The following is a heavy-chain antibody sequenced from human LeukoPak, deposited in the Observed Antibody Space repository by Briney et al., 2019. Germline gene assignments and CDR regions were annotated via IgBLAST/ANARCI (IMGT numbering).Heavy chain of an antibody. CDR1: GGSFSGYY. J-gene: IGHJ4*02. CDR2: INHSGST. V-gene: IGHV4-34*01. Sequence: PSETLSLTCAVYGGSFSGYYWSWIRQPPGKGLEWIGEINHSGSTNYNPSLKSRVTISVDTSKNQFSLKLSSVTAADTAVYYCARDNVLLWFGELSALGIFDYWGEGTLVTVSS. CDR3: ARDNVLLWFGELSALGIFDY. D-gene: IGHD3-10*01.